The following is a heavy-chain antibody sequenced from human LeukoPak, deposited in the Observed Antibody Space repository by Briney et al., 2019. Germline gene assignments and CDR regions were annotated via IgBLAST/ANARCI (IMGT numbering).Heavy chain of an antibody. CDR3: ARHISFGGSGSYYSYYFDY. Sequence: SETLSLTCTVSGGSISDYYWSWIRQPPGKGLEWIGHIFNSGTTNHNPSLKRPVTISVDTSKNQFSLKLSSVTAADTAVYYCARHISFGGSGSYYSYYFDYWGQGTLVTVSS. V-gene: IGHV4-59*08. J-gene: IGHJ4*02. CDR2: IFNSGTT. D-gene: IGHD3-10*01. CDR1: GGSISDYY.